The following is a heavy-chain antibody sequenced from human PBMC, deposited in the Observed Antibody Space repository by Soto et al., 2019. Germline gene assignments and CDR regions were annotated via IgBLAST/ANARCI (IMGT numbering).Heavy chain of an antibody. CDR2: IIPILNSP. CDR3: AREAPYCTSATCPKFYDMDV. D-gene: IGHD2-8*02. CDR1: GGTFGSYA. J-gene: IGHJ6*02. V-gene: IGHV1-69*01. Sequence: QVQLVQSGAEVKKPGSSVKVSCKASGGTFGSYAITWVRRAPGQGLEWLGGIIPILNSPAYAQKFQARVVITADEIPNTAYMELNRLRFDDTAVYYCAREAPYCTSATCPKFYDMDVWGQGTTVTVAS.